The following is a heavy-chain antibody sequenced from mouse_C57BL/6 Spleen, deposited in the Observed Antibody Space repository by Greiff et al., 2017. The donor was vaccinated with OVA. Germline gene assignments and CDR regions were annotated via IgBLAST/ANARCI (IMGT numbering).Heavy chain of an antibody. Sequence: QVQLQQPGAELVKPGASVKLSCKASGYTFTSYWMQWVKQRPGQGLEWIGEIDPSDSYTNYNQKFKGKATLTVDTSSSTAYMQHISLTSEDSAVYYCARAIRGRYFDVWGTGTTVTVSS. CDR1: GYTFTSYW. V-gene: IGHV1-50*01. D-gene: IGHD2-4*01. J-gene: IGHJ1*03. CDR3: ARAIRGRYFDV. CDR2: IDPSDSYT.